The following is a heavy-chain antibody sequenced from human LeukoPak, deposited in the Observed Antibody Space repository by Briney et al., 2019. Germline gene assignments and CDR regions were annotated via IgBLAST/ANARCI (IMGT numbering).Heavy chain of an antibody. J-gene: IGHJ6*03. CDR3: ARDFHDYGDYEGEYYYYYYMDV. D-gene: IGHD4-17*01. CDR2: IYTSGST. CDR1: GGSISSYY. Sequence: SETLSLTCTVSGGSISSYYWSWIRQPAGKGLEWIGRIYTSGSTNYNPSLKSRVTMSVDTSKNQFSLKLSSVTAADTAVYHCARDFHDYGDYEGEYYYYYYMDVWGKGTTVTVSS. V-gene: IGHV4-4*07.